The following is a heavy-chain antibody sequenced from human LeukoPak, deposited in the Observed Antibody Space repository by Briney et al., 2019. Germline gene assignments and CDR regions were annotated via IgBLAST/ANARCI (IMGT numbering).Heavy chain of an antibody. D-gene: IGHD3-16*01. V-gene: IGHV4-59*01. CDR3: ASAGVDGGVFHY. CDR1: GGSISIYY. CDR2: SYYSGST. Sequence: ASETLSLTCSVSGGSISIYYWYWIRQPPGKGLEWIGYSYYSGSTSYNPSLKSRVTISVDTSKNQFSLRLRSVTAADTAVYYCASAGVDGGVFHYWGQGALVTVSS. J-gene: IGHJ4*02.